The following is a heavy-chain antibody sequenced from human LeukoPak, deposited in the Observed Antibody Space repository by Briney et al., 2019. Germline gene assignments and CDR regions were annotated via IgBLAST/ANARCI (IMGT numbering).Heavy chain of an antibody. J-gene: IGHJ3*02. CDR1: GGSINSGGYY. V-gene: IGHV4-31*03. Sequence: PSQTLSLTCTVSGGSINSGGYYWSWIRQHPGKGLEWIGYIYYSGSTYYNPSLKSRVTISVDTSKNQFSLKLSSVTAADTAVYYCARKNYYDSSGPHSNAFDIWGQGTMVTVSS. CDR2: IYYSGST. CDR3: ARKNYYDSSGPHSNAFDI. D-gene: IGHD3-22*01.